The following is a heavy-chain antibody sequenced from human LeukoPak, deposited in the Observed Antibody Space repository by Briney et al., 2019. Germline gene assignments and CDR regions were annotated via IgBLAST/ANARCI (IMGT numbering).Heavy chain of an antibody. D-gene: IGHD3-3*01. V-gene: IGHV4-34*01. CDR3: ASSNYDFWSGYYNWFDP. J-gene: IGHJ5*02. Sequence: ETLSLTCAVYGGSFSGYYWSWIRQPPGKGLEWIGSIYYSGSTYYNPSLKSRVTISVDTSKDQFSLKLSSVTAADTAVYYCASSNYDFWSGYYNWFDPWGQGTLVTVSS. CDR1: GGSFSGYY. CDR2: IYYSGST.